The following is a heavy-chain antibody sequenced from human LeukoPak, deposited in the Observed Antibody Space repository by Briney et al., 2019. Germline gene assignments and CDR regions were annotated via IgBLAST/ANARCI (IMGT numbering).Heavy chain of an antibody. Sequence: ASVKVSCKASGCSFTSYDISWVRQAPGQGLEWMGWISAYNGSTNYAQNLQGRVTMTTDTSTSTAYMELRSLRSDDTAVYYCARIGGYCSGASCYSRNYYYYSYMDVWGKGTTVTVSS. V-gene: IGHV1-18*01. CDR3: ARIGGYCSGASCYSRNYYYYSYMDV. J-gene: IGHJ6*03. D-gene: IGHD2-15*01. CDR1: GCSFTSYD. CDR2: ISAYNGST.